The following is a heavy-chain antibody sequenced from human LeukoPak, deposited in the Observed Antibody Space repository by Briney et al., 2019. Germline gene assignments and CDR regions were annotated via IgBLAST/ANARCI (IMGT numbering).Heavy chain of an antibody. Sequence: ASVKVSCKASGGTFSSYAISWVRQAPGQGLEWMGGIIPVFGTANYAEKFQGRVTITTDESTGTAYMELSSLRSEDTAVYYCARSRYYAIVTGYTSYYYSYMDVWGKGTTVTVSS. CDR1: GGTFSSYA. CDR2: IIPVFGTA. CDR3: ARSRYYAIVTGYTSYYYSYMDV. V-gene: IGHV1-69*05. J-gene: IGHJ6*03. D-gene: IGHD3-9*01.